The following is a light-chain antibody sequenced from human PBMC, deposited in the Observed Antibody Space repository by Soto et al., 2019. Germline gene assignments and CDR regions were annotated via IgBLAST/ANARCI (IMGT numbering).Light chain of an antibody. CDR2: EVS. J-gene: IGLJ3*02. Sequence: QSVLTQPPSASGSPGQSVTISCTGTSSDVGGYNYVSWYQQHPGKAPKLMIYEVSKRPSGVPDRFSGSKSGNTASLTVSGLQAEDEADYYCLLSHGRARVFGGGTQLTVL. V-gene: IGLV2-8*01. CDR3: LLSHGRARV. CDR1: SSDVGGYNY.